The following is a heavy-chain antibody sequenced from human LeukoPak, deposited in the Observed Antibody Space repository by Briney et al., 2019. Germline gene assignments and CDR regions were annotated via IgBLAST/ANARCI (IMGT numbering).Heavy chain of an antibody. V-gene: IGHV3-30*02. CDR3: AKARGDGYNDAFDM. Sequence: PGGSLRLPCAASGFTLSNYGMHWVRQAPGKGLEWMALIRYDRNNEYYADSVKGRFTISGDISENTLYLQMNSLRSEDTAVYYCAKARGDGYNDAFDMWGPGTMVTVSS. J-gene: IGHJ3*02. CDR1: GFTLSNYG. CDR2: IRYDRNNE. D-gene: IGHD5-24*01.